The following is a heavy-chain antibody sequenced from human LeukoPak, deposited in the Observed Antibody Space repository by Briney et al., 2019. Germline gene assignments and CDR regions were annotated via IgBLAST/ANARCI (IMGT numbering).Heavy chain of an antibody. J-gene: IGHJ4*02. CDR1: GFTFSDHC. Sequence: QPGGSLRLSCAASGFTFSDHCMAWVRQAPGKGLEWIGRIRIKAKSYTTEYATSVKGRFSISRDESKNSLSLQMNNLKTEDTAVYYCTRERDRDGLYDPGDLDHWGQGTLVTVSS. CDR3: TRERDRDGLYDPGDLDH. D-gene: IGHD5-24*01. V-gene: IGHV3-72*01. CDR2: IRIKAKSYTT.